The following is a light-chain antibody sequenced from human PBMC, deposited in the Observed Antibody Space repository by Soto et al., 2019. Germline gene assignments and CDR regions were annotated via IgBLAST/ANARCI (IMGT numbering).Light chain of an antibody. V-gene: IGKV3-15*01. CDR3: QQHNNWLWT. CDR1: QSISSN. J-gene: IGKJ1*01. Sequence: EIVMTQSPATLSVSPGERVTLSGRASQSISSNLAWYQQKPGQAPRLLIFGASTRATGVPARFSGSGSGAEFTLTISGLQSEEFAVYYCQQHNNWLWTFGQGTKVEVK. CDR2: GAS.